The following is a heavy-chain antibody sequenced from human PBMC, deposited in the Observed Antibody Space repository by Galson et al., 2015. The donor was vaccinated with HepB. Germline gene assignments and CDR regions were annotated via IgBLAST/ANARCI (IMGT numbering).Heavy chain of an antibody. V-gene: IGHV3-23*01. D-gene: IGHD3-3*01. Sequence: SLRLSCAASGFTFSSYAMSWVRQAPGKGLEWVSAISGSGGSTYYADSVKGRFTISRDNSKNTLYLQMNSLRAEDTAVYYCAKDGYDFWSGYYLDYWGQGTLVTVSS. J-gene: IGHJ4*02. CDR3: AKDGYDFWSGYYLDY. CDR1: GFTFSSYA. CDR2: ISGSGGST.